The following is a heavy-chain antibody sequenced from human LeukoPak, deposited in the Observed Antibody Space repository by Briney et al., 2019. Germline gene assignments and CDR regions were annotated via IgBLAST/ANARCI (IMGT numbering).Heavy chain of an antibody. Sequence: SETLSLTCTVSGGSISSYYWSWIQQPPGKGLEWIGYIYYSGSTNYNPSLKSRVTISVDTSKNQFSLKLSSVTAADTAVYYCARVRVLKDTAMNSPIYYYYGMDVWGQGTTVTVSS. CDR3: ARVRVLKDTAMNSPIYYYYGMDV. J-gene: IGHJ6*02. CDR1: GGSISSYY. CDR2: IYYSGST. V-gene: IGHV4-59*01. D-gene: IGHD5-18*01.